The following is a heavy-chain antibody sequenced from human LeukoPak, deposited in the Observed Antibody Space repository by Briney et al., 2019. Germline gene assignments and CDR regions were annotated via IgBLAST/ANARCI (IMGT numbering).Heavy chain of an antibody. V-gene: IGHV3-48*03. CDR1: GFTFSRYE. CDR3: LRDGGYSYGCVPDAFDI. D-gene: IGHD5-18*01. CDR2: IRSSGSTI. Sequence: GGSLRLSCAASGFTFSRYEMNWVRQAPGKGLEWVSYIRSSGSTIYSADSANGRFTISRDNAKNSHSLQLNIMRAKDTDASYYLRDGGYSYGCVPDAFDIWGQGTMVTVSS. J-gene: IGHJ3*02.